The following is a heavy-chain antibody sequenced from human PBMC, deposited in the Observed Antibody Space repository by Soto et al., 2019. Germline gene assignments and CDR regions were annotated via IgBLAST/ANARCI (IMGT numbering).Heavy chain of an antibody. CDR2: IYWDDDK. CDR1: GFSLSTSGVG. J-gene: IGHJ6*03. D-gene: IGHD3-10*01. V-gene: IGHV2-5*02. Sequence: SGPTLVNPTQTLTLTCTFSGFSLSTSGVGVGWIRQPPGKALEWLALIYWDDDKRYSPSLKSRLTITKDTSKNQVVLTMTNMDPVDTATYYCAHSYGELMGYYYYYYMDVWGKGTTVTVSS. CDR3: AHSYGELMGYYYYYYMDV.